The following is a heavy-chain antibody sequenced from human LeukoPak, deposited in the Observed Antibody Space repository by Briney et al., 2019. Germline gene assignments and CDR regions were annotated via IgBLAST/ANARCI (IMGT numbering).Heavy chain of an antibody. CDR3: ARVGGFYDAFDI. D-gene: IGHD1-26*01. CDR1: GYAFTSYG. Sequence: ASVTVSCTASGYAFTSYGISWVRQAPGQGLEWMGWISAYNGNTNYAQKLQGRVTMTTDTSTSTAYMELRSLRSDDTAVYYCARVGGFYDAFDIWGQGTMVTVSS. CDR2: ISAYNGNT. J-gene: IGHJ3*02. V-gene: IGHV1-18*01.